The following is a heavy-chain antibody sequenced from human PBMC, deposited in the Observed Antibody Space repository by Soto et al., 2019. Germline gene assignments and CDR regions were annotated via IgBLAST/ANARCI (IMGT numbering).Heavy chain of an antibody. J-gene: IGHJ4*02. V-gene: IGHV4-59*01. Sequence: ETLSLTCTVSGGSISSYYWSWIRQPPGKGLEWIGYIYYSGSTNYNPSLKSRVTISVDTSKNQFSLKLSSVTAADTAVYYCARAGDGIVVPAASPFDYWGQGTLVTVSS. CDR1: GGSISSYY. CDR2: IYYSGST. D-gene: IGHD2-2*01. CDR3: ARAGDGIVVPAASPFDY.